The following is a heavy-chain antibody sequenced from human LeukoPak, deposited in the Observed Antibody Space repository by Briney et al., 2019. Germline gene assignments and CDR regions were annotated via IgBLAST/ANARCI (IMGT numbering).Heavy chain of an antibody. V-gene: IGHV3-66*01. J-gene: IGHJ1*01. D-gene: IGHD3-22*01. CDR1: GFTFGSYW. Sequence: GSLLLSGEAAGFTFGSYWMSGVRQAPGKGLGGVSVIYSGGSTYYADSVKGRFTISRDNSKNTLYLQMNSLRAEDTAVYYCARDYGITGSSGPAEYFQHWGQGTLVTVSS. CDR2: IYSGGST. CDR3: ARDYGITGSSGPAEYFQH.